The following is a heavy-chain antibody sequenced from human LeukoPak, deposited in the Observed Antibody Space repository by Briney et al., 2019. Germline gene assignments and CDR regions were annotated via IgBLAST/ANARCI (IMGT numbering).Heavy chain of an antibody. V-gene: IGHV3-23*01. CDR2: ISGSGGST. J-gene: IGHJ4*02. D-gene: IGHD6-13*01. CDR1: GFTFSSYA. Sequence: PGGSLRLSCAASGFTFSSYAMSWVRQAPGKGLEWVSAISGSGGSTYYADSVKGRFTISRDNSKNTLYLQMNSLRAEDTAVYYCAKDLRPGYSSSWYANYFDYWGQGILVTVSS. CDR3: AKDLRPGYSSSWYANYFDY.